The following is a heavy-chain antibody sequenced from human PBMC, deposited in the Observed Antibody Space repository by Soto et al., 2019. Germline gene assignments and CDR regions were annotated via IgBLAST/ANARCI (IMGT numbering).Heavy chain of an antibody. D-gene: IGHD6-19*01. CDR3: VVMGNVAVSNPRSFDY. CDR2: IVPIFETL. CDR1: GATFSGYA. Sequence: QVQLVQSGAEVKKPGSSVNVSCKASGATFSGYAINWVRQAPGQGLAWLGRIVPIFETLNYAERFQGRVAITADESTTTVYMELTNLTHEDTAVYYCVVMGNVAVSNPRSFDYWGQGTQVTVSS. J-gene: IGHJ4*02. V-gene: IGHV1-69*18.